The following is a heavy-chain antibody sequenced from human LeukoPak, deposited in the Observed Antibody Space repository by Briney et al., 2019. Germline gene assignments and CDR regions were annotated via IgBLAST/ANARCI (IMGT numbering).Heavy chain of an antibody. CDR2: ISSSGSTI. D-gene: IGHD3-22*01. J-gene: IGHJ6*02. CDR3: ARDSTDSSGYKIYYYYGIDV. Sequence: PGGSLRLSCAASGFTFSSYEMNWVRQAPGKGLEWVSYISSSGSTIYYADSVKGRFTISRDNAKNSLYLQMNSLRAEDTAVYYCARDSTDSSGYKIYYYYGIDVWGQGTTVTVSS. V-gene: IGHV3-48*03. CDR1: GFTFSSYE.